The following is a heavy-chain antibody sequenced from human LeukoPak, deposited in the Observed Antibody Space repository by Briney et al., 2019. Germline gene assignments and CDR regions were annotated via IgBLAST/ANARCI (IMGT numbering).Heavy chain of an antibody. CDR2: IWYDGSNK. CDR3: AKEGLRYFDWSPYYFDH. V-gene: IGHV3-33*06. Sequence: PGRSLRLSCAASGFTFSSYGMHWVRQAPGKGLEWVAVIWYDGSNKYYADSVKGRFTISRDNSKNTLYLQMNSLRAEDTAVYYCAKEGLRYFDWSPYYFDHWGQGTLVTVSS. J-gene: IGHJ4*02. CDR1: GFTFSSYG. D-gene: IGHD3-9*01.